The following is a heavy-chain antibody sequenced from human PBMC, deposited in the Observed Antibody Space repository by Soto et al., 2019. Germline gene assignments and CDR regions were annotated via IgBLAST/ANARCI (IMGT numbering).Heavy chain of an antibody. Sequence: QVQLVQSGAEVKKPGSSVKVSCKASGGTFSSYTISWVRQAPGQGLEWMGRIIPILGIANYAQKFQGRVTITAEKSTSTAYMELRSLRAEDKAVYYCARVRRAVWFGELSHYYYYGMDVWGQGTTVTVSS. CDR3: ARVRRAVWFGELSHYYYYGMDV. CDR1: GGTFSSYT. V-gene: IGHV1-69*02. D-gene: IGHD3-10*01. J-gene: IGHJ6*02. CDR2: IIPILGIA.